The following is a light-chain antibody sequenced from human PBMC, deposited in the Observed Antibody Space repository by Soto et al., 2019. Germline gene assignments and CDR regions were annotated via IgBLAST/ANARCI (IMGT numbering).Light chain of an antibody. CDR1: SSNIGSNY. CDR2: RNN. V-gene: IGLV1-47*01. CDR3: AAWDDSFWV. J-gene: IGLJ3*02. Sequence: QAVVTHPPSASGTPGQRVTISCSGSSSNIGSNYVYWYQQLPGTAPKLLIYRNNQRPSGVPDRFSGSKSGTSASLAISGLRSEDEADYYCAAWDDSFWVFGGGTKVTVL.